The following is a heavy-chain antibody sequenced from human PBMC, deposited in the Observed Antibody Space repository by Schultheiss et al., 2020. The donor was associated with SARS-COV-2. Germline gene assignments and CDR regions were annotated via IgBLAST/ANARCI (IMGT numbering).Heavy chain of an antibody. CDR3: ARRRGWLHKSTRVDAFDI. CDR1: GGSISSYY. D-gene: IGHD5-24*01. CDR2: IYYSGST. J-gene: IGHJ3*02. Sequence: SETLSLTCTVSGGSISSYYWGWIRQPPGKGLEWIGYIYYSGSTNYNPSLKSRVTISVDTSKNQFSLKLSSVTAADTAVYYCARRRGWLHKSTRVDAFDIWGQGTMVTVSS. V-gene: IGHV4-59*08.